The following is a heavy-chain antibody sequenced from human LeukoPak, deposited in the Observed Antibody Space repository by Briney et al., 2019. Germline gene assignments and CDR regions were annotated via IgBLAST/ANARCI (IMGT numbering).Heavy chain of an antibody. CDR2: INLNSGGT. Sequence: ASVKVSCKASGYTFTGYYMHWVRQAPGQGLEWMGWINLNSGGTNYAQKFQGRVTMTRDTSISTAYMELSRLRSDDTAVYYCAREGSGWIPDTHNWFDPWGQGTLVTVSS. D-gene: IGHD6-19*01. CDR1: GYTFTGYY. V-gene: IGHV1-2*02. J-gene: IGHJ5*02. CDR3: AREGSGWIPDTHNWFDP.